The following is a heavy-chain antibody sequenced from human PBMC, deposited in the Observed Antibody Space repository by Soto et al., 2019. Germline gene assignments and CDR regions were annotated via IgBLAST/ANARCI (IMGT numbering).Heavy chain of an antibody. J-gene: IGHJ4*02. Sequence: PSETLSRTCAVYGGSFSGYYWSCIRQPPGKGLEWIGEINHSGSTKYNPSLKSRVTISVDKSKNQFSLKLSSVTAADTAVYYCATGDEYSSSFGYWGKGTMLTVSS. V-gene: IGHV4-34*01. D-gene: IGHD6-6*01. CDR2: INHSGST. CDR3: ATGDEYSSSFGY. CDR1: GGSFSGYY.